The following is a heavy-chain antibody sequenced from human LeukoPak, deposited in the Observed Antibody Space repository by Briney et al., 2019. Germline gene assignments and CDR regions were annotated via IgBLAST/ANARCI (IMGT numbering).Heavy chain of an antibody. J-gene: IGHJ4*02. D-gene: IGHD6-13*01. CDR2: TYYRSKWYN. CDR1: GDSVSSNSAA. Sequence: SQTLSLTCAISGDSVSSNSAAWSWIRQSPSRGLEWLGRTYYRSKWYNDYPLSVISRITIKPDTSMNQFSLQLNSMTPDDTAVSCCARDQAGLDYWGQETLVTVSS. V-gene: IGHV6-1*01. CDR3: ARDQAGLDY.